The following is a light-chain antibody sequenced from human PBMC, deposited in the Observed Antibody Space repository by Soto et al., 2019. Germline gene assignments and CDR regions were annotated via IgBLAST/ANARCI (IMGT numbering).Light chain of an antibody. J-gene: IGLJ2*01. Sequence: QSALTQPASVSGSPGQSITISCTGTSSDVGGYNYVSWYQQHPVKAPKLMIYKVSNRPSGVSNRFSGSKSGNTASLTISGLQAEDEADYYCSSYTSTSTLVFGGGTKVTVL. V-gene: IGLV2-14*01. CDR1: SSDVGGYNY. CDR2: KVS. CDR3: SSYTSTSTLV.